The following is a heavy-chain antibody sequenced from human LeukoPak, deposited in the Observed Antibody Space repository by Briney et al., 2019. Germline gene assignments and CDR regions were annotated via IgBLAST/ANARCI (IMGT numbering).Heavy chain of an antibody. V-gene: IGHV1-2*06. CDR3: ATGSTYAYDY. J-gene: IGHJ4*02. CDR2: INPKSGGT. CDR1: GYTFTGYY. D-gene: IGHD3-16*01. Sequence: ASVKVSCKASGYTFTGYYMHWVRQAPGQGLEWMGRINPKSGGTNYAQKFQGSVTMTRDTSISTAYMELTRLRSDDTAVYYCATGSTYAYDYWGQGTLVTVSS.